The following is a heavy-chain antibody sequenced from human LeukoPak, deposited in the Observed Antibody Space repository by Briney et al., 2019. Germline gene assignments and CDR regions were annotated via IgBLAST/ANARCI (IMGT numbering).Heavy chain of an antibody. Sequence: SETLSLTCTVSGGSISSSSYYWGWIRQPPGKGLEWIGSIYYSGSTYYNPSLKSRVTISVDTSKNQFSLKLGSVTAADTAVYYCARDYGGNSDYWGQGTLVTVSS. J-gene: IGHJ4*02. V-gene: IGHV4-39*07. CDR3: ARDYGGNSDY. CDR2: IYYSGST. CDR1: GGSISSSSYY. D-gene: IGHD4-23*01.